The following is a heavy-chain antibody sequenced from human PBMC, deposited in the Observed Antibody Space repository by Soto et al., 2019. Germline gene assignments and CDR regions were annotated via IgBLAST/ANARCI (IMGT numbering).Heavy chain of an antibody. D-gene: IGHD2-8*01. J-gene: IGHJ6*02. V-gene: IGHV3-23*01. CDR3: TKSRRGILMVYGFGGMDV. CDR2: ISGTGDGT. CDR1: GFTFSTYW. Sequence: PGGSLRLSCAASGFTFSTYWMNWVRQAPGKGLEWVASISGTGDGTYYGDSVKGRFTISRDSSSSTLYLEMNNLRGEDTAVYFCTKSRRGILMVYGFGGMDVWGQGTTVTVSS.